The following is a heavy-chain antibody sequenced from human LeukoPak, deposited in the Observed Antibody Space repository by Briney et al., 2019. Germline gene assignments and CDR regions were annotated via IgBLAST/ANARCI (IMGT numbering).Heavy chain of an antibody. V-gene: IGHV3-30*02. Sequence: GGSLRLSCAASGFTFSSYSMNWVRQAPGKGLEWVAFIWYDGSNKYYVDSVKGRFTISRDNSKNTLYLQMNSLRAEDTAVYYCTRVRVVVPSAFDYCDFWGQGTLVTVSS. CDR1: GFTFSSYS. CDR3: TRVRVVVPSAFDYCDF. J-gene: IGHJ4*02. D-gene: IGHD2-2*01. CDR2: IWYDGSNK.